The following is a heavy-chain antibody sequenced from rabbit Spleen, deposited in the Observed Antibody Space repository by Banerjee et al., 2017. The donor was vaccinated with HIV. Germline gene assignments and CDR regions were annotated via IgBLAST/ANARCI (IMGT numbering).Heavy chain of an antibody. CDR3: ARDTGTSFSTYGMDL. CDR2: IGAVSSGTT. J-gene: IGHJ6*01. D-gene: IGHD7-1*01. Sequence: QSLEESGGDLVKPGASLTLTCKASGFDLSSKYYMCWVRQAPGKGLEWIACIGAVSSGTTWYASWAKGRFTISKTSTTVDLQMTSLTGADTATYFCARDTGTSFSTYGMDLWGPGTLVTVS. V-gene: IGHV1S40*01. CDR1: GFDLSSKYY.